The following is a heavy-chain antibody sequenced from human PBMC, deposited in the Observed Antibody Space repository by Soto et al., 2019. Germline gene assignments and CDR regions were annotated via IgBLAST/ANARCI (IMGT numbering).Heavy chain of an antibody. CDR3: ARDGAVAGHGGLGY. Sequence: GGSLRLSCAASGFTFSSYEMNWVRQAPGKGLEWVSYISSSGSTIYYADSVKGRFTISRDNAKNSLYLQMNSLRAEDTAVYYCARDGAVAGHGGLGYWGQGTLVTRLL. J-gene: IGHJ4*02. V-gene: IGHV3-48*03. CDR1: GFTFSSYE. D-gene: IGHD6-19*01. CDR2: ISSSGSTI.